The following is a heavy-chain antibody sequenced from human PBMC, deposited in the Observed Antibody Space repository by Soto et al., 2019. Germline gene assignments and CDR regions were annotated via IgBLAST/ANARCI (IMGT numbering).Heavy chain of an antibody. Sequence: PGGSLRLSCAASGFTVSSNYMSWVRQAPGKELEWVSVIYSGGSTYYADSVKGRFTISRDNSKNTLYLQMNSLRAEDTAVYYCARGPGYSSGWALTGREYHYYYYGMDVWGQGTTVTVSS. CDR2: IYSGGST. J-gene: IGHJ6*02. D-gene: IGHD6-19*01. V-gene: IGHV3-66*01. CDR1: GFTVSSNY. CDR3: ARGPGYSSGWALTGREYHYYYYGMDV.